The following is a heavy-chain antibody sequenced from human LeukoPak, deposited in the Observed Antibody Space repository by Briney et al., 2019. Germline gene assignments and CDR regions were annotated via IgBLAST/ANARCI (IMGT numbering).Heavy chain of an antibody. CDR1: GFTFSSYA. CDR3: AKVMRDFWSGYYSKNYYYYYGMDV. CDR2: ISGSGGST. Sequence: GGSLRLSCAASGFTFSSYAMGWVRQAPGKGLEWVSAISGSGGSTYYADSVKGRFTISRDNSKNTLYLQMNSLRAEDTAVYYCAKVMRDFWSGYYSKNYYYYYGMDVWGQGTTVTVSS. D-gene: IGHD3-3*01. J-gene: IGHJ6*02. V-gene: IGHV3-23*01.